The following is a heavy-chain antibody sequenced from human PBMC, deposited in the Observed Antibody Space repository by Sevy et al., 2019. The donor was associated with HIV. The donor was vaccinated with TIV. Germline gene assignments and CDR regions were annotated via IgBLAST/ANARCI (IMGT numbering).Heavy chain of an antibody. V-gene: IGHV3-30-3*01. D-gene: IGHD5-12*01. J-gene: IGHJ1*01. CDR3: AREERWLQPLQH. CDR2: ISYDGSNK. CDR1: GFTFSSYA. Sequence: GGSLRLSCAASGFTFSSYAMNWVRQAPGKGLEWVAVISYDGSNKYYADSVKGRFTISRDNSKNTLYLQMNSLRAEDTAVYYCAREERWLQPLQHWGQGTLVTVSS.